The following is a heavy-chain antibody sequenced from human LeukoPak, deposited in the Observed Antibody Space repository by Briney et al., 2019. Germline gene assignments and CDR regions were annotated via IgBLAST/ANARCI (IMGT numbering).Heavy chain of an antibody. CDR3: ARGSTYYYDSSGYSSFDY. D-gene: IGHD3-22*01. J-gene: IGHJ4*02. V-gene: IGHV1-3*01. CDR2: INAGNGNT. Sequence: ASVKVSCKASGYIFSSYAMHWVRQAPGQRLEWMGWINAGNGNTKYSQKFQGRVTITRDTSASTAYMELSSLRSEGTAVYYCARGSTYYYDSSGYSSFDYWGQGTLVTVSS. CDR1: GYIFSSYA.